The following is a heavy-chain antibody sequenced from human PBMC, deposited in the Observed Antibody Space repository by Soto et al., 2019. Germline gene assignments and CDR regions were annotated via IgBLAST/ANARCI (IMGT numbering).Heavy chain of an antibody. CDR2: ISYDSDTI. Sequence: RGPLRLSRTGSGFTFGTYSVNSVRQSAGKGLEWIAYISYDSDTIQYADYVKCRFTISRDNAKNSLYLQMNSLRDEYTAVYYFARLHYVYVWGQGTTVTVSS. CDR1: GFTFGTYS. V-gene: IGHV3-48*02. D-gene: IGHD3-16*01. J-gene: IGHJ6*02. CDR3: ARLHYVYV.